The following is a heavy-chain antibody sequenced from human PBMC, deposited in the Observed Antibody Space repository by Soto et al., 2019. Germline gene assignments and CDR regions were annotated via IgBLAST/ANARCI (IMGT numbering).Heavy chain of an antibody. Sequence: HEHLVQSGAEVKRPGASLKVSCKASGYSFTGYYIHWVRQAPGQGLEWMGWINPDSGATNYAQNFQGRVTLTSDTSISTAAMDITSLTSDDTAVYYCARGDYGTGGYPFPYFDYLGQGTLVIVSS. V-gene: IGHV1-2*02. CDR3: ARGDYGTGGYPFPYFDY. CDR2: INPDSGAT. D-gene: IGHD2-8*02. J-gene: IGHJ4*02. CDR1: GYSFTGYY.